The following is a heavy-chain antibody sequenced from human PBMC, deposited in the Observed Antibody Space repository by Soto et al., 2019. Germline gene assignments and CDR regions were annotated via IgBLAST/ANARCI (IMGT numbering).Heavy chain of an antibody. CDR3: AGLPGWVRLERRDT. V-gene: IGHV1-58*02. J-gene: IGHJ5*02. CDR2: IVVGGGNT. CDR1: GFTFLSSA. D-gene: IGHD5-12*01. Sequence: QVQLVQSGPEVRKPGTSVKVSCKTSGFTFLSSAMLWVRQARRQRLEWIGWIVVGGGNTNYAQKFQDRDTITRAVSTGTGYLEMSSLRSEDTAVYYCAGLPGWVRLERRDTRGQGTLVPVSS.